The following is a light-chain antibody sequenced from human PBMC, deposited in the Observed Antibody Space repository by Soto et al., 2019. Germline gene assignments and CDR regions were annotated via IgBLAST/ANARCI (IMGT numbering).Light chain of an antibody. Sequence: DIVMTQSPLTLSVSPGESATLSCRASERVSTNLAWYQQTPGQAPRLLIYSASRRPTDIPVRFSGSGSGAEFTLTISSLQSEDFAIYYCQKYNSAPLFGGGTKVEIK. J-gene: IGKJ4*01. V-gene: IGKV3-15*01. CDR2: SAS. CDR3: QKYNSAPL. CDR1: ERVSTN.